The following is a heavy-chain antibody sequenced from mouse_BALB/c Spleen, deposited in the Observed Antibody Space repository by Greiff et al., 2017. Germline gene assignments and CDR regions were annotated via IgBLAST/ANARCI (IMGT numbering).Heavy chain of an antibody. V-gene: IGHV3-2*02. CDR3: ARWGGSSYWYFDV. J-gene: IGHJ1*01. CDR1: GYSITSDYA. CDR2: ISYSGST. Sequence: DVQLVESGPGLVKPSQSLSLTCTVTGYSITSDYAWNWIRQFPGNKLEWMGYISYSGSTSYNPSLKSRISITRDTSKNQFFLQLNSVTTEDTATYYCARWGGSSYWYFDVWGAGTTVTVSS. D-gene: IGHD1-1*01.